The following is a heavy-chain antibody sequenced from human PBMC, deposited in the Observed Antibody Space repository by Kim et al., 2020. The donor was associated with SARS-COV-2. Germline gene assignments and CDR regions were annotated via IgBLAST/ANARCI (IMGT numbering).Heavy chain of an antibody. CDR3: AKDYDSSGYRGGSYFDY. V-gene: IGHV3-23*01. J-gene: IGHJ4*02. CDR2: ISGSGGST. D-gene: IGHD3-22*01. Sequence: GGSLRLSCAASGFTFSSYAMSWVRQAPGKGLEWVSAISGSGGSTYYADSVKGRFTISRDNSKNTLYLQMNSLRAEDTAVYYCAKDYDSSGYRGGSYFDYWGQGTLVTVSS. CDR1: GFTFSSYA.